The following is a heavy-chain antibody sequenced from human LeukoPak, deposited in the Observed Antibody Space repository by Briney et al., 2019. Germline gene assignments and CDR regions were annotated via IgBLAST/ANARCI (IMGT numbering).Heavy chain of an antibody. V-gene: IGHV3-66*01. CDR3: ARRERLGYSYGRGTLDI. CDR2: INSDGTT. J-gene: IGHJ3*02. CDR1: GFTFSTYA. Sequence: VGSLRLSCAASGFTFSTYAMSWVRQAPGKELEWVSLINSDGTTYYADSVKGRFTISRDISKNTLYLQMTTLRAEDTAVYYCARRERLGYSYGRGTLDIWGQGTMVTVSS. D-gene: IGHD5-18*01.